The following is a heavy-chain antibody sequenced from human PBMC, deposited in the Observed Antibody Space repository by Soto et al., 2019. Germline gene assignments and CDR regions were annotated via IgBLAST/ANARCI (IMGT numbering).Heavy chain of an antibody. Sequence: GGSLRLSCAASGFTFSSYGMHWVRQAPGKGLEWVAVISYDGSNKYYADSVKGRFTISRDNSKNTLYLQMNSLRAEDTAVYYCAKDREEWELLFDYWGQGTLVTVSS. V-gene: IGHV3-30*18. CDR1: GFTFSSYG. D-gene: IGHD1-26*01. J-gene: IGHJ4*02. CDR3: AKDREEWELLFDY. CDR2: ISYDGSNK.